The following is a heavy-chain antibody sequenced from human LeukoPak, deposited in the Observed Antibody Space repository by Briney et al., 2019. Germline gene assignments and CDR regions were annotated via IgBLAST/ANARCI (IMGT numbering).Heavy chain of an antibody. V-gene: IGHV4-59*08. CDR1: GSISSYY. D-gene: IGHD4-23*01. CDR3: AGLRSTVAWASFDY. Sequence: PSETLSLTCIVSGSISSYYWTWIRQPPGKGPEWIGHSYFTGNPNYNPSLKSRVTISVDPPKNQFSLKLTSVTAADTAVYYCAGLRSTVAWASFDYWGQGILVTVSS. J-gene: IGHJ4*02. CDR2: SYFTGNP.